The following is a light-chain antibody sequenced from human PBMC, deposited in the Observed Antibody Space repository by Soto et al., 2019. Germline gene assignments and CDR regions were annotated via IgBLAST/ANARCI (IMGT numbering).Light chain of an antibody. V-gene: IGLV2-23*01. Sequence: QSALTQPASVSGSPGQSITISCTGTSNDVGSFALVSWYQHHPGKAPKLMIYEGSRRPSGVSYRFSASKSGNTASLTISGLQAEDEADYYCCSYAGSTAGVFGGGTKLTVL. J-gene: IGLJ3*02. CDR1: SNDVGSFAL. CDR3: CSYAGSTAGV. CDR2: EGS.